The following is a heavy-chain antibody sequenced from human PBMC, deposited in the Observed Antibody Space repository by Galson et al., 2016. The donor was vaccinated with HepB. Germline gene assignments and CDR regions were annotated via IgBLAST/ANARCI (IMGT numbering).Heavy chain of an antibody. V-gene: IGHV3-23*01. D-gene: IGHD1-14*01. CDR2: ISDNGHAT. J-gene: IGHJ4*02. Sequence: SLRLSCAASGFTVSNNYMRWVRQAPGKGLEWISLISDNGHATYYADPVRGRFSIARGNSKNTLYLQMNSLRADDTAVYYCAKCPPGTRGSLDSWGQGTLVTVSS. CDR3: AKCPPGTRGSLDS. CDR1: GFTVSNNY.